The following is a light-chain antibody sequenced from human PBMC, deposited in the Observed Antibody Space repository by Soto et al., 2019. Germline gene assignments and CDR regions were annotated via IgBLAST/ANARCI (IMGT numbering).Light chain of an antibody. CDR1: QSLLHTSGDNY. CDR3: MQALQTLPST. Sequence: IVITQSPLSLPVTPGEPGSISCSSSQSLLHTSGDNYLDWYVQKPGQSPQLLIYLGSRRASGVPDRFSGSGSGTDFTLKISRVEAEDLGIYYCMQALQTLPSTIGQGTKVDIK. V-gene: IGKV2-28*01. CDR2: LGS. J-gene: IGKJ2*01.